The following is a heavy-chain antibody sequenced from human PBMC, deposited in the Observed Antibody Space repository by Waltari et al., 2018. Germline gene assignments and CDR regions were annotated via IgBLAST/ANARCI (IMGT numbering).Heavy chain of an antibody. J-gene: IGHJ4*02. CDR1: GFTFSSYA. V-gene: IGHV3-23*04. D-gene: IGHD6-19*01. CDR2: ISGSGGST. Sequence: EVQLVESGGGLVQPGGSLRLSCAASGFTFSSYAMRWARTGPGKGLEWVSAISGSGGSTYYADSVKGRFTISRDNSKNTLYLQMNSLRAEDTAVYYCAKLVRSEQWLVPGDYWGQGTLVTVSS. CDR3: AKLVRSEQWLVPGDY.